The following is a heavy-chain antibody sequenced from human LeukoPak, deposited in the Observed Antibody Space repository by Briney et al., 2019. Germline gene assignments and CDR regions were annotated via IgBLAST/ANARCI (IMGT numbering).Heavy chain of an antibody. J-gene: IGHJ4*02. CDR1: GFSFSTYS. CDR2: ISSSGSTT. Sequence: GGSLRLSCAASGFSFSTYSMNWVHQAPGKGLEWISYISSSGSTTYYAASVKGRFTISRDNSKNTLYLQMNSLRAEDTAVYYCARARDLWFGELSWGQGTLVTVSS. D-gene: IGHD3-10*01. V-gene: IGHV3-48*01. CDR3: ARARDLWFGELS.